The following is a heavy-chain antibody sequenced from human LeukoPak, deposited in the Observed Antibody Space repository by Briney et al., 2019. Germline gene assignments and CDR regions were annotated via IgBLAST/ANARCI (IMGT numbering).Heavy chain of an antibody. CDR3: ARDRVATHNNWGFSLDAFDI. CDR2: ISSSGSTI. V-gene: IGHV3-11*01. CDR1: GFTFSDYY. D-gene: IGHD5-12*01. Sequence: GGSLRLSCAASGFTFSDYYMSWIRQAPGKGLEWVSYISSSGSTIYYADSVKGRFTISRGNAKNSLYLQMNSLRAEDTAVYYCARDRVATHNNWGFSLDAFDIWGQGTMVTVSS. J-gene: IGHJ3*02.